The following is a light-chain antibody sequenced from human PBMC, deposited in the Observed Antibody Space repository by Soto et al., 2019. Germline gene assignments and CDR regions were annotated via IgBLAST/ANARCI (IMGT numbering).Light chain of an antibody. CDR3: QQYDNSST. V-gene: IGKV3-20*01. CDR1: QSLRSTS. J-gene: IGKJ1*01. Sequence: EIVFTQSPRTLYLSPGERATLSCRASQSLRSTSLAWYQQKPGKAPRLLIYGASIRATGIPDRLSGSGSGAYFALTIRRLEPEDSAVYYCQQYDNSSTFGQGTKVDIK. CDR2: GAS.